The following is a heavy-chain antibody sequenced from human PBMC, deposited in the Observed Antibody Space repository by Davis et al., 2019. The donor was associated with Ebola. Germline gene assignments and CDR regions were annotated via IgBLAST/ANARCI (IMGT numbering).Heavy chain of an antibody. CDR3: ARDRGYYDSSSYWIYYFDY. CDR1: GFTFTSSA. J-gene: IGHJ4*02. Sequence: AASVKVSCKASGFTFTSSAVQWVRQPRGQRPEWIGWIVVGRGNADYAQKFQERVTFTRDISTNTAYIELSSLRDEDTAVYYCARDRGYYDSSSYWIYYFDYWGQGTLVAVSS. V-gene: IGHV1-58*01. CDR2: IVVGRGNA. D-gene: IGHD3-22*01.